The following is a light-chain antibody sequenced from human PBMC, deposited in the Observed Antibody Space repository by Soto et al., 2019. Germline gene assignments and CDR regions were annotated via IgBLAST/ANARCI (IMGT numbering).Light chain of an antibody. J-gene: IGKJ1*01. V-gene: IGKV3-20*01. CDR1: QSVSSSY. CDR2: GAS. Sequence: ETVLTQSPGTLSLSPGERATLSCRASQSVSSSYLAWYQQKPGQAPRLLIYGASYRAAGIPDRFSGSGSGTDFTLTISRLEPEDFAVYYCQHYGSSPTFGQGTKVDIK. CDR3: QHYGSSPT.